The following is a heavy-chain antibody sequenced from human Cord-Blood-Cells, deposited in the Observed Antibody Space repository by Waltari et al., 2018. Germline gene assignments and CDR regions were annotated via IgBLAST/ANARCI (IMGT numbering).Heavy chain of an antibody. V-gene: IGHV3-7*01. J-gene: IGHJ4*02. Sequence: EVQLVESGGGLVQPGGSLRLSCAASGFTFSSYWMSWVRQAPGKGMEWVANIKQDGSGRYYVESVKGRCTISGDNAKNSLYLQMNSLRAEDTAVYYCARDHGYWGQGTLVTVSS. CDR1: GFTFSSYW. CDR3: ARDHGY. CDR2: IKQDGSGR.